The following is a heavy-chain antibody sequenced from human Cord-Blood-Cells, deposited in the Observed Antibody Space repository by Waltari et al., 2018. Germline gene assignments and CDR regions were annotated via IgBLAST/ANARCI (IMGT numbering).Heavy chain of an antibody. J-gene: IGHJ4*02. D-gene: IGHD1-26*01. CDR3: ARARWELLLDY. CDR2: ISPSSVGT. V-gene: IGHV1-2*06. Sequence: QVQLVQSGAEVKKPGASVKVSCKASGYTFTGYYMHWVRQAPGQGLEWMGRISPSSVGTNYAHMFQGMVTMTRDTSISTAYMELSRLRSDDTAVYYCARARWELLLDYWGQGTLVTVSS. CDR1: GYTFTGYY.